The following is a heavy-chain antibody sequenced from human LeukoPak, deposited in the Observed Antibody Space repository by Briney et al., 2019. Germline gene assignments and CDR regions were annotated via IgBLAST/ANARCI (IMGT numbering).Heavy chain of an antibody. CDR3: AKDLVGLGPLLDYFDY. V-gene: IGHV3-30*18. CDR1: GFTFSSYG. Sequence: PGGSLRLSCAASGFTFSSYGMHWVRQAPGKGLEWVAVISYDGSNKYYADSVKGRFTISRDNSKNTLYLQMNSLRAEDTAVYYCAKDLVGLGPLLDYFDYWGHGTLVTVSS. J-gene: IGHJ4*01. D-gene: IGHD1-26*01. CDR2: ISYDGSNK.